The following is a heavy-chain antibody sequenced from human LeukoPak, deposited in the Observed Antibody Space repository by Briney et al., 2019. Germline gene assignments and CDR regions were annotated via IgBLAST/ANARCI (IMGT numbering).Heavy chain of an antibody. Sequence: GGSLRLSCAASGFTFSSYSMNWVRQAPGKGLEWVSSISSSSSYIYYADSVKGRFTISRDNSKNTLYLQMNSLRAEDTAVYYCARSTLYQYSYGYDVYDYWGQGTLVTVSS. CDR1: GFTFSSYS. CDR2: ISSSSSYI. V-gene: IGHV3-21*01. CDR3: ARSTLYQYSYGYDVYDY. J-gene: IGHJ4*02. D-gene: IGHD5-18*01.